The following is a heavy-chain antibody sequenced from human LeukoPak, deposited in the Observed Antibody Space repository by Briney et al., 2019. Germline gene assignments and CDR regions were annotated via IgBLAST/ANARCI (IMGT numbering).Heavy chain of an antibody. Sequence: ASVKVSCKASGYTFTSYYMHWVRQAPGQGLEWMGWINPNSGGTNYAQKFQGRATMTRDTSISTAYMELSRLRSDDTAVYYCARVVRWDVRPYLYYYYYYMDVWGKGTTVTISS. D-gene: IGHD3-3*01. CDR2: INPNSGGT. CDR3: ARVVRWDVRPYLYYYYYYMDV. V-gene: IGHV1-2*02. CDR1: GYTFTSYY. J-gene: IGHJ6*03.